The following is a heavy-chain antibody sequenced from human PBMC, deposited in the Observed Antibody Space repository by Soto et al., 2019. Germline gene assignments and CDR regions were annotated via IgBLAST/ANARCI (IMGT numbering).Heavy chain of an antibody. CDR1: GFTFRNNV. CDR3: AKNGPDNSPSAIDS. J-gene: IGHJ4*02. Sequence: GGALRLACTASGFTFRNNVLSWVRQAPGKGLDWVSGITGSGRDTYYADSVKGRFTISRDNSKNMVFLQMNSLRAEDTALYYCAKNGPDNSPSAIDSWGPGTLVPVSS. V-gene: IGHV3-23*01. CDR2: ITGSGRDT. D-gene: IGHD2-8*01.